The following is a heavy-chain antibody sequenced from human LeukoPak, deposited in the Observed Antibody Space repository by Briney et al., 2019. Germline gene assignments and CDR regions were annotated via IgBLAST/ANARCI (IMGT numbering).Heavy chain of an antibody. CDR1: GGTFSSYA. V-gene: IGHV1-69*01. CDR3: ARDPRYYDFWSGYYDSSYGMDV. D-gene: IGHD3-3*01. Sequence: GASVKVSCKASGGTFSSYAISWVRQAPGQGLEWMGGTLPIFGTANYAQKFQGRVTITADESTSTAYMELSSLRSEDTAVYYCARDPRYYDFWSGYYDSSYGMDVWGQGTTVTVSS. CDR2: TLPIFGTA. J-gene: IGHJ6*02.